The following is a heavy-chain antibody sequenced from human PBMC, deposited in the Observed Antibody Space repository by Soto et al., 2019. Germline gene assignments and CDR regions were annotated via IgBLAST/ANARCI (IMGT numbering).Heavy chain of an antibody. CDR3: ARGLSVTLFDY. J-gene: IGHJ4*02. V-gene: IGHV4-31*03. CDR1: GGSISSGGYY. CDR2: IYYSGST. Sequence: QVQLQESGPGLVKPSQTLSLTCTVSGGSISSGGYYWTWTRQYPGKGLEWIGYIYYSGSTFYNPSIKSRVSISVDTSKNQFSLNLSSVTAADTAVYYCARGLSVTLFDYWGQGTLVTVSS. D-gene: IGHD4-17*01.